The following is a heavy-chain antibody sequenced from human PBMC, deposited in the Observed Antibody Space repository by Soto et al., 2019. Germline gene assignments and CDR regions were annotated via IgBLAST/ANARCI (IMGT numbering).Heavy chain of an antibody. CDR3: ESTYTTNWYWFDP. D-gene: IGHD6-13*01. Sequence: QVTVKESGPVLVKPTETLTLTCTVSGFSLSNAGLGVSWIRQPPGKALEWLAHIFSNDEKSYRTSLKSRLTISKDTYKSQVVLTMTNMDPVDTATYYCESTYTTNWYWFDPWGQGTLVTVSS. CDR1: GFSLSNAGLG. J-gene: IGHJ5*02. V-gene: IGHV2-26*04. CDR2: IFSNDEK.